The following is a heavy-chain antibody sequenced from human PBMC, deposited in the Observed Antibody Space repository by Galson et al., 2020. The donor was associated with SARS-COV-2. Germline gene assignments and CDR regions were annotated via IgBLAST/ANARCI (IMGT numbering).Heavy chain of an antibody. Sequence: SQTLSLTCTVSGGSISSGGYYWSWIRQHPGKGLEWIGYIYYSGSTYYNPSLKSRVTISVDTSKNQFSLKLSSVTAADTAVYYCARDGARFGESYYYGMDVWGQGTTVTVSS. V-gene: IGHV4-31*02. CDR1: GGSISSGGYY. D-gene: IGHD3-10*01. CDR2: IYYSGST. J-gene: IGHJ6*02. CDR3: ARDGARFGESYYYGMDV.